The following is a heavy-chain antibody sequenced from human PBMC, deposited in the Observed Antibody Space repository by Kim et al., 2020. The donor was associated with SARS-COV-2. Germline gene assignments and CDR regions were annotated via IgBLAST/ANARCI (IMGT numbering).Heavy chain of an antibody. Sequence: SETLSLTCAVYGGSFSGYYWSWIRQPPGKGLEWIGEINHSGSTNYNPSLKSRVTISVDTSKNQFSLKLSSVTAADTAVYYCARGKPGVTMIVVVDQVAFDIWGQGTMVTVSS. CDR3: ARGKPGVTMIVVVDQVAFDI. V-gene: IGHV4-34*01. J-gene: IGHJ3*02. D-gene: IGHD3-22*01. CDR1: GGSFSGYY. CDR2: INHSGST.